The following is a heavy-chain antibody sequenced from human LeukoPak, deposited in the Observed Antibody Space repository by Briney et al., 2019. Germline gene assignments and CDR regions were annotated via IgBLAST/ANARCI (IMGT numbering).Heavy chain of an antibody. Sequence: SETLSLTCTVSGGSISSSGYYWGWIRQPPGKGLEWIGSIYYSGNTYYNPSLKSRVTISVDTSKNQFSLKLSSVTAADTAVYYCARRNQYYWYMDVWGKGTTVTVSS. V-gene: IGHV4-39*01. CDR1: GGSISSSGYY. J-gene: IGHJ6*03. CDR3: ARRNQYYWYMDV. CDR2: IYYSGNT.